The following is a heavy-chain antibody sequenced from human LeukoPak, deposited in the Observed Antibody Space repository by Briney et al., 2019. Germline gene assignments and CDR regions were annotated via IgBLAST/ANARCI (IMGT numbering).Heavy chain of an antibody. Sequence: SETLSLTCTVSDDSITMYYWTWIRQPPGKGLEWIGYVDHTGSTKFNPSLNGRVSISRDTSNNFFSLRLRSVTAADTAVYHCARVRIQIWPTVSYYFDYWGQGTLVTVSS. D-gene: IGHD5-18*01. CDR1: DDSITMYY. V-gene: IGHV4-59*01. CDR2: VDHTGST. CDR3: ARVRIQIWPTVSYYFDY. J-gene: IGHJ4*02.